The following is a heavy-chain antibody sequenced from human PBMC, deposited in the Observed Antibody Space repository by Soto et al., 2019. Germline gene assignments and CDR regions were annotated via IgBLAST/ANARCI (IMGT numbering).Heavy chain of an antibody. V-gene: IGHV3-74*01. CDR1: GFTFSSYW. D-gene: IGHD1-26*01. J-gene: IGHJ3*02. Sequence: PGGSLRLSCAASGFTFSSYWMHWVRQAPGKGLVWVSRINSDGSSTSYADSVKGRFTISRDNAKNSLYLQMNSLRAEDTAVYYCARLGDYPIPTSPVAFDIWGQGTMVTVSS. CDR3: ARLGDYPIPTSPVAFDI. CDR2: INSDGSST.